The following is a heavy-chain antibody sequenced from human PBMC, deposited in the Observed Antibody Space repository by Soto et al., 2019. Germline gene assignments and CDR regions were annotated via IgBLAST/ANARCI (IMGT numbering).Heavy chain of an antibody. D-gene: IGHD3-3*01. Sequence: GGSLRLSCAASGFTFSSSAMSCGRQAPGTGLEWVSATDGSGGNTDYSDPVRGGSANSRDNPKTPLYLQINCLRAEDTAVYYCAKDTEPRPQDHLFWSGYYGEYYYYYGMDVWGQGTTVTVS. J-gene: IGHJ6*02. CDR1: GFTFSSSA. V-gene: IGHV3-23*01. CDR2: TDGSGGNT. CDR3: AKDTEPRPQDHLFWSGYYGEYYYYYGMDV.